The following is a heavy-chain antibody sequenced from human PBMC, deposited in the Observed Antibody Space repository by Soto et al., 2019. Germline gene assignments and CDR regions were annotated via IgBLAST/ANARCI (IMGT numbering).Heavy chain of an antibody. CDR3: AAELGFGKLSVV. V-gene: IGHV1-69*01. CDR2: IIPLFGTT. CDR1: GDTFKNCV. D-gene: IGHD3-10*01. Sequence: QVQVVQSGVEMRRPGSSVKVSCKASGDTFKNCVISWVRQAPGQGLEWMGGIIPLFGTTDFAQRFQGRLTITTDESTTTAYMELSRLRSEDTATYYFAAELGFGKLSVVWGQGTTVIVSS. J-gene: IGHJ6*02.